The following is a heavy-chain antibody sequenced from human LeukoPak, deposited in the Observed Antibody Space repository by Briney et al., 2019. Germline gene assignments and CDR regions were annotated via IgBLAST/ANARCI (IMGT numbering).Heavy chain of an antibody. V-gene: IGHV4-61*01. CDR1: GGSVSSGSYY. CDR2: IYYSGST. J-gene: IGHJ6*02. CDR3: AASMGFCSGGSCYYYYYYYGMDV. Sequence: PSETLSLTCTVSGGSVSSGSYYWSWIRQPPGKGLEWIGYIYYSGSTNYNPSLKSRVTISVDTSKNQFSLKLSSVTAADTAVYYCAASMGFCSGGSCYYYYYYYGMDVWGQGTTVTVSS. D-gene: IGHD2-15*01.